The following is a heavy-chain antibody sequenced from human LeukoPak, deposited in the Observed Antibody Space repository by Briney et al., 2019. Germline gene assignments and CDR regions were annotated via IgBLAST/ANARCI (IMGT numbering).Heavy chain of an antibody. Sequence: ASVKVSCKASGYTFTGYYMHWVRQAPGQGLEWMGWINPNSGGTNYAQKFQGRVTMTRETSISTAYMELSRLRSDDTAVYYCARDPGYFYYFDYWGQGTLVTVSS. D-gene: IGHD3-9*01. J-gene: IGHJ4*02. CDR2: INPNSGGT. CDR1: GYTFTGYY. V-gene: IGHV1-2*02. CDR3: ARDPGYFYYFDY.